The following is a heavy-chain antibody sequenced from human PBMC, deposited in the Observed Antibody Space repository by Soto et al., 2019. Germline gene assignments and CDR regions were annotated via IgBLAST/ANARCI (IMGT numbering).Heavy chain of an antibody. CDR1: GYSFTSYW. CDR3: ARQGILTGFYSYYYMDV. CDR2: IYPGDSDT. V-gene: IGHV5-51*01. J-gene: IGHJ6*03. Sequence: GESLKISCKGSGYSFTSYWIGWVRQMPGKGLEWMGIIYPGDSDTRYSPSFQGQVTISADKSISTAYLQWSSLKASDTAMYYCARQGILTGFYSYYYMDVWGKGTTVTVSS. D-gene: IGHD3-9*01.